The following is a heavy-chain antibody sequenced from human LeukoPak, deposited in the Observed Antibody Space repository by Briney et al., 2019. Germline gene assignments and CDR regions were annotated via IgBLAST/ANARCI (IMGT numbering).Heavy chain of an antibody. Sequence: GGSLRLSCAASGFTFDDYAMHWVRQAPGKGLEWVSGISWNSGSIGYADSVKGRFTISRDSAKNSLYLQMNSLRAEDTALYYCAKDMGIWGQGTMVTVSS. J-gene: IGHJ3*02. V-gene: IGHV3-9*01. D-gene: IGHD3-16*01. CDR1: GFTFDDYA. CDR3: AKDMGI. CDR2: ISWNSGSI.